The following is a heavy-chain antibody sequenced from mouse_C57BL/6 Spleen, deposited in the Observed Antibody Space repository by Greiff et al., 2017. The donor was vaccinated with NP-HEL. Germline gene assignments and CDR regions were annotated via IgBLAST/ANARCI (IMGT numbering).Heavy chain of an antibody. D-gene: IGHD2-4*01. V-gene: IGHV3-6*01. J-gene: IGHJ4*01. CDR3: ASYDYPYYAMDY. Sequence: ESGPGLVKPSQSLSLTCSVTGYSITSGYYWNWIRQFPGNKLEWMGYISYDGSNNYNPSLKNRISITRDTSKNQFFLKLNSVTTEDTATYYCASYDYPYYAMDYWGQGTSVTVSS. CDR2: ISYDGSN. CDR1: GYSITSGYY.